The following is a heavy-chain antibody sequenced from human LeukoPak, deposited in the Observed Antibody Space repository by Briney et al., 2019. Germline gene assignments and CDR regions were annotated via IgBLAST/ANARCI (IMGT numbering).Heavy chain of an antibody. D-gene: IGHD6-19*01. CDR1: GFTFSSYS. CDR3: ARDPSPWLARDHWYMDV. CDR2: ITSDNRIK. Sequence: PGGSLRLSCAASGFTFSSYSMSWVRQAPGKGLEWVSYITSDNRIKYYADSVKGRFTISRDSARNSLYLQMNSLGAADTAVYYCARDPSPWLARDHWYMDVWGKGTTVIVS. V-gene: IGHV3-48*01. J-gene: IGHJ6*03.